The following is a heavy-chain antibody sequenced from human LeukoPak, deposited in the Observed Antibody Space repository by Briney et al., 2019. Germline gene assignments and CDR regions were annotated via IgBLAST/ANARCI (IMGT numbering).Heavy chain of an antibody. CDR1: GFTFSSYA. J-gene: IGHJ6*02. CDR3: ARDAGNSGYGMDV. V-gene: IGHV3-30-3*01. D-gene: IGHD6-19*01. Sequence: GGSLRLSCAASGFTFSSYAMHWVRQAPGKGLEWVAVISYDGSNKYYADSVKGRFTISRDSAKNSLYLQMSSLRDEDTAVYYCARDAGNSGYGMDVWGQGTTVTVSS. CDR2: ISYDGSNK.